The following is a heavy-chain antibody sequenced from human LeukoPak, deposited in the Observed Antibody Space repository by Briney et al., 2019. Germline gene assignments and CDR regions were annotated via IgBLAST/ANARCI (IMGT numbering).Heavy chain of an antibody. CDR1: GFTFSNYW. D-gene: IGHD2-15*01. CDR2: INSDGRST. V-gene: IGHV3-74*01. CDR3: ARASGATFDY. J-gene: IGHJ4*02. Sequence: PGGSLRLSCAASGFTFSNYWMHWVRQAPGKGLVCVSRINSDGRSTSYADSVKGRFTISRDNAKNTLYLQMNSLRAKETAMYYCARASGATFDYWGQGTLVTVSS.